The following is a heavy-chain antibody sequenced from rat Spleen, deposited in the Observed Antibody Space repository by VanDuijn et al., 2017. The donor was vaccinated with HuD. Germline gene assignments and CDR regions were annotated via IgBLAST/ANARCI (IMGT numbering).Heavy chain of an antibody. V-gene: IGHV5-7*01. CDR3: TRGGNYAMDA. CDR1: GFTFSDYY. CDR2: INYDGSGT. Sequence: EVQLVESGGGLVQPGRSLKLSCAASGFTFSDYYMAWVRQAPTKGLEWVATINYDGSGTYYRDSVKGRFTICRDNAKSSLYLQMDSLRSEDTATYYCTRGGNYAMDAWGQGASVTVSS. J-gene: IGHJ4*01.